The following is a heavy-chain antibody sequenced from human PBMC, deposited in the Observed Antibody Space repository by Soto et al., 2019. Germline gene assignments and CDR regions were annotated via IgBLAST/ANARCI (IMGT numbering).Heavy chain of an antibody. J-gene: IGHJ4*02. CDR2: IRGSSNT. CDR1: GFTFSDYY. V-gene: IGHV3-11*05. Sequence: QVQLVESGGGLVKPGGSLRLSCAASGFTFSDYYMSWIRQAPGKWLEYISYIRGSSNTNYIYSVKGRFTISRDNAKNTLYLQMNDLRAEDTAVYYCTRVLRGDAFHGGCWGQGTLVTLSS. CDR3: TRVLRGDAFHGGC. D-gene: IGHD6-19*01.